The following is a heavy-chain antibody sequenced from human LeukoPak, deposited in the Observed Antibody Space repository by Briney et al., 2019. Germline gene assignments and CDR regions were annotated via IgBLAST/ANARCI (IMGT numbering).Heavy chain of an antibody. CDR2: IYYSGST. V-gene: IGHV4-59*01. D-gene: IGHD7-27*01. Sequence: SETLSLTCTVSGGSISSYYWSWIRQPPGKGLEWIGYIYYSGSTNYNPSLKSRVTISVDTSKNQFSLKLSSVTAADTAVYYCAKDGGLWVSAHWGDSWGRGTLVTVSS. J-gene: IGHJ4*02. CDR3: AKDGGLWVSAHWGDS. CDR1: GGSISSYY.